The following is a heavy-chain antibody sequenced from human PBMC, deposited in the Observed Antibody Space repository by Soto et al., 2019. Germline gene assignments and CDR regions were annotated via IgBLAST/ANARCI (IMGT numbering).Heavy chain of an antibody. Sequence: QVQLLQSGAEVKKPGASVKVSCKASGYRFTTYGITWVRLAPGQGLEWLGGISTYNGNTDYAQNLQDRVTMTTETSTSTAYMEVTSLTSXDTAVYYCARGLGTNGLDV. D-gene: IGHD7-27*01. CDR2: ISTYNGNT. J-gene: IGHJ6*01. CDR3: ARGLGTNGLDV. CDR1: GYRFTTYG. V-gene: IGHV1-18*04.